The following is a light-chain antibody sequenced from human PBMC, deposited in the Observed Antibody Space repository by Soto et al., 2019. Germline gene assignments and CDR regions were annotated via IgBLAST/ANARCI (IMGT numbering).Light chain of an antibody. J-gene: IGKJ3*01. CDR2: AAS. Sequence: DIQMTQSPSSLSASVGDRVTITCRASQSISSYLNWYQQKPGKAPKLLIYAASSLQSGVPSRFSGSGSGTDFTLNISSLKPEDFATYYCQPSYSTPFTFGPGTKVDIK. CDR1: QSISSY. CDR3: QPSYSTPFT. V-gene: IGKV1-39*01.